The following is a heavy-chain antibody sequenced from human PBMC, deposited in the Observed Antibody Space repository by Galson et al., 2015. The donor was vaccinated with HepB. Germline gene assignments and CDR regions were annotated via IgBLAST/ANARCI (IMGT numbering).Heavy chain of an antibody. D-gene: IGHD5-12*01. CDR2: IKQDGSEK. CDR3: ARDSWGGYDSGGYYYYYMDV. Sequence: SLRLSCAASGFTFSSYWMSWVRQAPGKGLEWVANIKQDGSEKYYVDSVKGRFTISRDNAKNSLYLQMNSLRAEDTAVYYCARDSWGGYDSGGYYYYYMDVWGKGTTVTVSS. CDR1: GFTFSSYW. V-gene: IGHV3-7*03. J-gene: IGHJ6*03.